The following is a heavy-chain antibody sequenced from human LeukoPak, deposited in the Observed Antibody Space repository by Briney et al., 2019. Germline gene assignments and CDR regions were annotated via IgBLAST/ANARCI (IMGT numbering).Heavy chain of an antibody. CDR2: IRYDGSNK. CDR3: ARSEPPYYYYYMDV. V-gene: IGHV3-30*02. CDR1: GFTFSSYG. Sequence: PGGSLRLSCAASGFTFSSYGMHWVRQAPGKGLEWVAFIRYDGSNKYYADSVKGRFTISRDNAKNSLYLQMNSLRAEDTAVYYCARSEPPYYYYYMDVWGKGTTVTISS. J-gene: IGHJ6*03.